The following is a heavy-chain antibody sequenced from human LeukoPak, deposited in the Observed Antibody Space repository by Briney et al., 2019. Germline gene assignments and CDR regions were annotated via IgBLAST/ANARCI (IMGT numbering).Heavy chain of an antibody. D-gene: IGHD3-10*01. V-gene: IGHV6-1*01. CDR3: ARNPNMVRGVPSSFDY. CDR1: GDSVSSNSAA. CDR2: TYYRSKLYN. J-gene: IGHJ4*02. Sequence: SQTLSLTCAISGDSVSSNSAAWNWIRQSPSRGLEWLGRTYYRSKLYNDYAVSVKSRITINPDTSKNQFSLQLNSVTPEDTAVYYCARNPNMVRGVPSSFDYWGQGTLVTVSS.